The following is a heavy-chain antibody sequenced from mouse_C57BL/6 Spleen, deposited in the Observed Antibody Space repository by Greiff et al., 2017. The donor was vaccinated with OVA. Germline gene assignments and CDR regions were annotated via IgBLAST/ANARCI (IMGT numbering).Heavy chain of an antibody. Sequence: QVQLQQPDAELVKPGASVKMSCKVSGYTFTDYTIHWMKQRPGQGLEWIGYIYTRDGSTKYNEKFKGKATLTVAKSSSPAYMELNSHTSEDSAVYFCAGGAYWGKATLVTVSA. V-gene: IGHV1-78*01. CDR3: AGGAY. CDR2: IYTRDGST. J-gene: IGHJ3*01. CDR1: GYTFTDYT.